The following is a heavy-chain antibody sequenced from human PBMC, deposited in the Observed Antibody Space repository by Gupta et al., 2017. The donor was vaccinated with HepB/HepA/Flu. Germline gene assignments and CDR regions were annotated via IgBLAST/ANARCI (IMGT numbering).Heavy chain of an antibody. CDR2: INSDGSST. CDR3: ASGIVVVPAAMGAFDI. J-gene: IGHJ3*02. V-gene: IGHV3-74*01. D-gene: IGHD2-2*01. CDR1: GFTFSSYW. Sequence: EVQLVESGGGLVQPGGSLRLSCAASGFTFSSYWMHWVRQAPGKGLVWVSRINSDGSSTSYADSVKGRFTISRDNAKNTLYLQMNSLRAEDTAVYYCASGIVVVPAAMGAFDIWGQGKMVTVSS.